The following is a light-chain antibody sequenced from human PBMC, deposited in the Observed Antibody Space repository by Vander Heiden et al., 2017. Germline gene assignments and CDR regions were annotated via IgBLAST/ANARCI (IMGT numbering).Light chain of an antibody. CDR2: DAS. CDR3: QQTENFPVA. V-gene: IGKV1-12*01. J-gene: IGKJ1*01. CDR1: QYSSRW. Sequence: DLQMTHSPSFVSASVGDRVTISCRARQYSSRWLAWYQQKPGEAPKLLISDASRLQDEVPPRFSGSGSGTEFTLTISSLQPEDSASYYCQQTENFPVAFGQGTKVEVK.